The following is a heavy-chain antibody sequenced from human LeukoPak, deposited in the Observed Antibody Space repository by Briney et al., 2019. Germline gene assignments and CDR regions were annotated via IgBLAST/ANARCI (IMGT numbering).Heavy chain of an antibody. Sequence: KSSETLSLTCTVSGGSISSYYWSWIRQPPGKGLEWIGYIYYSGSTNYNPSLKSRVTISVDTSKNQFSLKLSSVTAADTAVYYCARSEWLPAIGVGVGGLPYDYWGQGTLVTVSS. D-gene: IGHD6-19*01. CDR3: ARSEWLPAIGVGVGGLPYDY. V-gene: IGHV4-59*01. CDR1: GGSISSYY. CDR2: IYYSGST. J-gene: IGHJ4*02.